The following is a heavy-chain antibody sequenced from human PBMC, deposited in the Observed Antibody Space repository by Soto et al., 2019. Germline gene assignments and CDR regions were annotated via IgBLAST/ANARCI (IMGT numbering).Heavy chain of an antibody. CDR3: ARGGAYIYGPQYD. Sequence: GGSLRLSCATSGFSFSGYWIHWVRQAPGKGLVWVSHINGDGSSTNYADSVKGRFTISRDYAKNTLYLQMNSLRAEDTAVYYCARGGAYIYGPQYDWGQGTLVTVSS. CDR1: GFSFSGYW. V-gene: IGHV3-74*01. CDR2: INGDGSST. D-gene: IGHD5-18*01. J-gene: IGHJ4*02.